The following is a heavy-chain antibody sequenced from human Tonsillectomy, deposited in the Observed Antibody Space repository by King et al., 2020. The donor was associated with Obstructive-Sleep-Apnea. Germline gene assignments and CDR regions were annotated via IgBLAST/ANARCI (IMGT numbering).Heavy chain of an antibody. V-gene: IGHV4-61*01. J-gene: IGHJ1*01. CDR1: CGSVSSSSYY. D-gene: IGHD5-24*01. CDR3: ARESRWLPSF. Sequence: VQLQESGPGLVKPSETLSLTCTVSCGSVSSSSYYWGWIRPSPGKGLEWIGYIYNRESTDYNPPPNSRATISIDTSRNQFSLTVSSVTAADTAVYYCARESRWLPSFWGPGTLVTVSS. CDR2: IYNREST.